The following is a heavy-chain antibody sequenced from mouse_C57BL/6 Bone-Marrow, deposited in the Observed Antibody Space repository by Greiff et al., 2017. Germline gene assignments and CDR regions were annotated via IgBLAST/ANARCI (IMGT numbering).Heavy chain of an antibody. D-gene: IGHD2-3*01. CDR3: ARSGVTTYFDF. V-gene: IGHV1-55*01. J-gene: IGHJ1*03. Sequence: QVQLQQPGAELVKPGASVKMSCKASGYTFTSYWITWVKQRPGQGLEWIGDIYPGSGSNNYNEKFKSKATLTLDTSSSTAYMQLSSLTSEDSAVYYCARSGVTTYFDFWGTGTTVTVSS. CDR2: IYPGSGSN. CDR1: GYTFTSYW.